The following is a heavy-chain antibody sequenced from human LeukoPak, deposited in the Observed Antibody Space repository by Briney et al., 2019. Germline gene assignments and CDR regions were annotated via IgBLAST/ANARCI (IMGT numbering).Heavy chain of an antibody. V-gene: IGHV4-34*01. Sequence: SETLSLTCAVYGGSFSGYYWSWIRQPPGKGLEWIGEINHSGSTNYNPSLKSRVTISVDTSKNQFSLKLSSVTAADTAVYYCATGGDPNWFDPWGQGTLVTVSS. D-gene: IGHD2-21*02. CDR3: ATGGDPNWFDP. CDR2: INHSGST. CDR1: GGSFSGYY. J-gene: IGHJ5*02.